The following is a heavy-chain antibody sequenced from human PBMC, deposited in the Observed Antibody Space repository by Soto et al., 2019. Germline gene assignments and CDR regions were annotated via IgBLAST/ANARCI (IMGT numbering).Heavy chain of an antibody. Sequence: EVQLVESGGGLVQPGGSLRLSCAASGFTFSSYSMNWVRQAPGKGLEWVAYISSSSSTIYYADSVKGRFTISRDNAKNSLYLQMNSLRAEDTAVYYCARDKTGSGSYYGPNDYWGQGTLVTVSS. V-gene: IGHV3-48*01. CDR3: ARDKTGSGSYYGPNDY. CDR2: ISSSSSTI. J-gene: IGHJ4*02. CDR1: GFTFSSYS. D-gene: IGHD3-10*01.